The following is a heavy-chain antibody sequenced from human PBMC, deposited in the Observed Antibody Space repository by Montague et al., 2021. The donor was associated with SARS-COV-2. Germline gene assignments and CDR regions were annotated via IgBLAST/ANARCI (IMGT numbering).Heavy chain of an antibody. D-gene: IGHD5-24*01. V-gene: IGHV3-9*01. J-gene: IGHJ3*02. CDR3: AKLPYERWLQSKKRRDAFDI. CDR2: ISWNSGSI. CDR1: GFTFDDYA. Sequence: SLRLSCAASGFTFDDYAMHWVRQAPGKGLEWVSGISWNSGSIGYADSVKGRFTISRDNAKNSLYLQMNSLRAEDTALCYCAKLPYERWLQSKKRRDAFDIWGQGTMVTVSS.